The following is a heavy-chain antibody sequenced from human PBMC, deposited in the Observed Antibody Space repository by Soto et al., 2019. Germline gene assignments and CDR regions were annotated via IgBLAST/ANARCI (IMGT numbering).Heavy chain of an antibody. J-gene: IGHJ5*02. V-gene: IGHV4-59*01. CDR3: ARAIAVAANWFDP. D-gene: IGHD6-19*01. CDR1: GDSISSYY. CDR2: LYYSGST. Sequence: WETLSLTCTVSGDSISSYYWSWIRQPPGKGLEWIGYLYYSGSTNYNPSLKSRVTISVDTSKNQFSLKLSSVTAADTAVYYCARAIAVAANWFDPWGQGTLVTVSS.